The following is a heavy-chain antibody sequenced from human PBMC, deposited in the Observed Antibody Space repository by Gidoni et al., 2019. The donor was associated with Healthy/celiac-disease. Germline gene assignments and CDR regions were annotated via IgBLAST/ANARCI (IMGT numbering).Heavy chain of an antibody. V-gene: IGHV1-69*04. D-gene: IGHD4-17*01. CDR1: GGTFSSYA. CDR2: IIPILGIA. Sequence: QVQLVQSGAEVKKPGSSVKVSCKASGGTFSSYAISWVRQAPGQGLEWMGRIIPILGIANYAQKFQGRVTITADKSTSTAYMELSSLRSEDTAVYYCARDGEAVTQYFDYWGQGTLVTVSS. CDR3: ARDGEAVTQYFDY. J-gene: IGHJ4*02.